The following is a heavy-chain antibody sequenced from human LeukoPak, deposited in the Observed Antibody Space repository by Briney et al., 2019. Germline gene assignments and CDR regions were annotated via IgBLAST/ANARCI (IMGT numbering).Heavy chain of an antibody. CDR1: GGSISSSTYY. D-gene: IGHD6-19*01. V-gene: IGHV4-39*07. CDR2: IYHSGIT. Sequence: PSETLSLTCTVSGGSISSSTYYWGWIRQPPGKGLEWIGSIYHSGITYYNPSPKSRVTISVDTSKNQFSLNLTSVTAADTAVYYCANSQQWLAQDYWGQGTLVTVSS. J-gene: IGHJ4*02. CDR3: ANSQQWLAQDY.